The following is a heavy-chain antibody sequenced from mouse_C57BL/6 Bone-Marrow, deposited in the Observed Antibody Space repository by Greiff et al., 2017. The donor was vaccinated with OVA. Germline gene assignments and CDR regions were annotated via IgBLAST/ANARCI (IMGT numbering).Heavy chain of an antibody. Sequence: EVMLVESGGGLVQSGRSLRLSCATSGFTFSDFYTEWVRQAPGKGLEWIAASRNKANDYTTEYSASVKGRFIVSRDTSQSILYLQMNALRAEDTAIYYCARASYDYGFAYWGQGTLVTVSA. CDR3: ARASYDYGFAY. V-gene: IGHV7-1*01. CDR1: GFTFSDFY. D-gene: IGHD2-4*01. J-gene: IGHJ3*01. CDR2: SRNKANDYTT.